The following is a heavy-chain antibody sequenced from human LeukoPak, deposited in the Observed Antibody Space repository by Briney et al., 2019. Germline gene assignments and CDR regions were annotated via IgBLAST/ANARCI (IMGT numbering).Heavy chain of an antibody. D-gene: IGHD2/OR15-2a*01. CDR2: INGDGSNT. J-gene: IGHJ4*02. V-gene: IGHV3-74*03. CDR3: ARDEDTSALSEY. CDR1: GFTFSSHW. Sequence: PGGSLRLSCAASGFTFSSHWMHWVRQAPGKGLVWVSRINGDGSNTTYADSVKGRFTISRDNSKSTLYLHMDSLRAEDTAVYYCARDEDTSALSEYWGQGTLVTVSS.